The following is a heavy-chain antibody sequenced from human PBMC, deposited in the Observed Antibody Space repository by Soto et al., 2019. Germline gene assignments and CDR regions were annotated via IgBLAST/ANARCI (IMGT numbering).Heavy chain of an antibody. J-gene: IGHJ4*02. CDR2: INHSGST. V-gene: IGHV4-34*01. CDR1: GGSFSGYY. D-gene: IGHD2-15*01. CDR3: ARGIVVSALFDY. Sequence: PSETLSLTCAVYGGSFSGYYWSWIRQPPGKGLEWIGEINHSGSTNYNPSLKSRVTISVDTSKNQFSLKLSSVTAADTAVYYCARGIVVSALFDYWGQGTVVTVS.